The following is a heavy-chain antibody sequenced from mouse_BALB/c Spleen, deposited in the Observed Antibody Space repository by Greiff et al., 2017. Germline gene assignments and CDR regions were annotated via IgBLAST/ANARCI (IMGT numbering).Heavy chain of an antibody. J-gene: IGHJ1*01. CDR1: GFNIKDTY. CDR3: ALGYYYGSSYGYFDV. V-gene: IGHV14-3*02. CDR2: IDPANGNT. D-gene: IGHD1-1*01. Sequence: VTLKVSGAELVKPGASVKLSCTASGFNIKDTYMHWVKQRPEQGLEWIGRIDPANGNTKYDPKFQGKATITADTSSNTAYLQLSSLTSEDTAVYYCALGYYYGSSYGYFDVWGAGTTVTVSS.